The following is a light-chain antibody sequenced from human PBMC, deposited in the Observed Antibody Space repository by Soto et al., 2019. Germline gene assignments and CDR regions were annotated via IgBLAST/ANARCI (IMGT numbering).Light chain of an antibody. CDR2: ATS. J-gene: IGKJ4*01. V-gene: IGKV1-39*01. CDR3: QQSYSTPLT. CDR1: QSITYY. Sequence: DIQMTQSPSSLSASVGDRVTISCRASQSITYYLNWYQLKPGKAPRLLIYATSTLHSGVSSRFSGSGSGTDFNLTISSLQPEDVATYYCQQSYSTPLTCGGGTMVEIK.